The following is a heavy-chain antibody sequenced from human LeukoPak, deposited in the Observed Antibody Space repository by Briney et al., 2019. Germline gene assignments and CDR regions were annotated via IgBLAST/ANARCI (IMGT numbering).Heavy chain of an antibody. D-gene: IGHD1-26*01. Sequence: ASVKVSCKASGYTFTGYYMHWVRQAPGQGLEWMGWINPNSGGTNHAQKFQGRVTMTRDTSISTAYMELSRLRSDDTAVYYWARGGLVGAPENFDYWGQGTLVTVSS. CDR3: ARGGLVGAPENFDY. CDR2: INPNSGGT. CDR1: GYTFTGYY. V-gene: IGHV1-2*02. J-gene: IGHJ4*02.